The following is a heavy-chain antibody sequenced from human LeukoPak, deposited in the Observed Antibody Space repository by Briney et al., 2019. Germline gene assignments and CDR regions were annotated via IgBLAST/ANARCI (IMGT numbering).Heavy chain of an antibody. CDR1: GFTFSDYY. CDR2: ISSSGSTI. D-gene: IGHD6-13*01. V-gene: IGHV3-11*01. Sequence: GGSLRLSCAASGFTFSDYYMSWIRQAPGKGLEWVSYISSSGSTIYYADSVKGRFTISRDNAKNSLYLQMNSLRAEDTAVYYCARAETGSSSWYGYYYYYYMDVWGKGTTVTISS. CDR3: ARAETGSSSWYGYYYYYYMDV. J-gene: IGHJ6*03.